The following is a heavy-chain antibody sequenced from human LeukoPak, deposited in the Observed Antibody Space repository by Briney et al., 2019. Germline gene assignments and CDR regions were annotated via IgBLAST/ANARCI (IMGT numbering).Heavy chain of an antibody. D-gene: IGHD5-12*01. Sequence: ASVKVSCNASGDIFNSYSVSWVRQAPGQGLEWMGIINPSGGSTSYAQKFQGRVTMTRDMSTSTVYMEVSSLRSEDTAVYYCARRGSGYDAIFDYWGQGTLVTVSS. CDR2: INPSGGST. V-gene: IGHV1-46*02. J-gene: IGHJ4*02. CDR3: ARRGSGYDAIFDY. CDR1: GDIFNSYS.